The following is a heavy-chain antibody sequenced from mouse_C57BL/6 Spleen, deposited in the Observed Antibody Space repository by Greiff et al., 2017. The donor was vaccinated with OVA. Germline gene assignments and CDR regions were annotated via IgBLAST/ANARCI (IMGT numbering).Heavy chain of an antibody. CDR3: ARSFRGSLDY. CDR2: INPNNGGT. Sequence: EVQLQQPGPELVKPGASVKISCKASGYTFTDYYMNWVKQSHGKSLEWIGDINPNNGGTSYNQKFKGKATLTVDKSSSTAYMELRSLTSEDSAVYYCARSFRGSLDYWGQGTTLTVSS. J-gene: IGHJ2*01. D-gene: IGHD1-1*02. CDR1: GYTFTDYY. V-gene: IGHV1-26*01.